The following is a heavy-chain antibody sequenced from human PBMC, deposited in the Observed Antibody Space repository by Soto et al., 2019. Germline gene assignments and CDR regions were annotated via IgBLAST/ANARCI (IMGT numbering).Heavy chain of an antibody. CDR2: IYFSGST. CDR1: GGSISYGYY. D-gene: IGHD6-13*01. J-gene: IGHJ6*02. CDR3: ARDAAGSQTFYFGMDV. Sequence: PSETLSLSCTVSGGSISYGYYWSWIRHLPGKGLEWIGYIYFSGSTYYNPSLKSRVSMSVDTSKNQFSLRLSSVTAADTAVYYCARDAAGSQTFYFGMDVWGQGTTVTVSS. V-gene: IGHV4-31*03.